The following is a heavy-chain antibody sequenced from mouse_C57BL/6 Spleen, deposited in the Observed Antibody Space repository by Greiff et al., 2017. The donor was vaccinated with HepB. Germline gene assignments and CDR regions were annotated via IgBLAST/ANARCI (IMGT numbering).Heavy chain of an antibody. D-gene: IGHD2-5*01. CDR1: GYTFTDYY. Sequence: EVQLQQSGPELVKPGASVKISCKASGYTFTDYYMNWVKQSHGKSLEWIGDINPNNGGTSYNQKFKGKATLTVDKSSSTAYMELRSLTSEDSAVYYCARCLIYSNDWYFDVWGTGTTVTVSS. J-gene: IGHJ1*03. V-gene: IGHV1-26*01. CDR2: INPNNGGT. CDR3: ARCLIYSNDWYFDV.